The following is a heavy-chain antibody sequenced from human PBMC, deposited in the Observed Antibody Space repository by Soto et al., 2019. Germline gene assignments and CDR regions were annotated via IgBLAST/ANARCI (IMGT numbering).Heavy chain of an antibody. CDR2: IYSGVST. D-gene: IGHD3-16*01. V-gene: IGHV4-30-4*01. CDR1: GGSISNGYYS. J-gene: IGHJ4*02. CDR3: ARGTSGDKVDY. Sequence: SETLSLTCTVSGGSISNGYYSWSWIRQSPEKGLEWIGHIYSGVSTYSNPSLNGRLTISIDTSKNQFSLSLSSVTAADTAVYYCARGTSGDKVDYWGQGTLVTVSS.